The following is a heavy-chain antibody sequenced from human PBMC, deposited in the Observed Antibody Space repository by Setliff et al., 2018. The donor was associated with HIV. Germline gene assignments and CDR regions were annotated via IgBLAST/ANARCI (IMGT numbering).Heavy chain of an antibody. CDR2: INPNSGGT. Sequence: GASVKVSCKPSGYTFTGFYIHWVRQAPGQGLEWVGWINPNSGGTNYAQKFEGRVTMTRDSSISTAYMELNELTSDDTAVYYCARDQGQWRTTWVFGYWGQGTLVTVSS. CDR3: ARDQGQWRTTWVFGY. J-gene: IGHJ4*02. V-gene: IGHV1-2*02. D-gene: IGHD6-19*01. CDR1: GYTFTGFY.